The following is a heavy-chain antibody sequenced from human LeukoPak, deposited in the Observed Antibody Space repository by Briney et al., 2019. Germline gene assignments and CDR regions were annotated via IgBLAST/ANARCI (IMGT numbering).Heavy chain of an antibody. CDR3: TKWSGFGDD. D-gene: IGHD3-10*01. V-gene: IGHV3-23*01. CDR1: GFTFSSNS. J-gene: IGHJ4*02. Sequence: PGGSLRLSWAASGFTFSSNSMTWVRQTPGKGLEWVSGISGSGDSTFYADSVKGRFTISRDNSRNTLYLQMSSLRPEDTAVYYCTKWSGFGDDWGQGTLVTVSS. CDR2: ISGSGDST.